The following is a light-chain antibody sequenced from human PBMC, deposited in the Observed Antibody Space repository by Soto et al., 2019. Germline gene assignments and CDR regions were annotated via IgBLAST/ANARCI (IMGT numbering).Light chain of an antibody. J-gene: IGKJ5*01. CDR3: LQHDSFPYT. CDR2: AAS. Sequence: DIQMTQSPSSLSASVGHTVTITCRASQDVRSDLGWYQHKQGKAHKXMIYAASRLQGGVPSRFSGSGSGTELTITIGSLQPEDSETYYGLQHDSFPYTFGQGTRLDIK. CDR1: QDVRSD. V-gene: IGKV1-17*01.